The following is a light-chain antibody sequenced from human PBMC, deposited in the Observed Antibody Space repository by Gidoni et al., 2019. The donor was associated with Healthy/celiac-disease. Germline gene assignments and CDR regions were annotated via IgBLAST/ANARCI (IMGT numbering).Light chain of an antibody. J-gene: IGLJ1*01. CDR3: NSRDSSGNHPYYV. CDR1: SLRSSY. V-gene: IGLV3-19*01. Sequence: SSELTQDPAVSVALGQTVRITCQGDSLRSSYASWYQQNPGQAPVLVIYGKNNRPSGIPDRFSGSSSGNTASLTITVAQAEDEADYYCNSRDSSGNHPYYVFGTGTKVTVL. CDR2: GKN.